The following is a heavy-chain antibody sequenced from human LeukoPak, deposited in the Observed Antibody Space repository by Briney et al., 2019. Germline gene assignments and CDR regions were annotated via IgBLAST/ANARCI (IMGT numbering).Heavy chain of an antibody. CDR3: AKDMTGYDSSGYYPH. CDR1: GFTFSSYE. CDR2: ISSSGSTI. J-gene: IGHJ4*02. V-gene: IGHV3-48*03. D-gene: IGHD3-22*01. Sequence: GGSLRLSCAASGFTFSSYEMNWVRQAPGKGLEWVSYISSSGSTIYYADSVKGRFTISRDNAKNSLYLQMNSLRAEDTAVYYCAKDMTGYDSSGYYPHWGQGTLVTVSS.